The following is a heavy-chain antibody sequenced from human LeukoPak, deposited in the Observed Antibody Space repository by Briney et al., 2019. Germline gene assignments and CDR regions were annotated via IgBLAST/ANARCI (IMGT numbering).Heavy chain of an antibody. J-gene: IGHJ1*01. CDR3: ALGDGYNLEYFQH. V-gene: IGHV3-23*01. CDR1: RFTFSSYA. CDR2: IRGNGGRT. Sequence: PGGSLRLSCAASRFTFSSYAMSWVSQAPGKVLEWVSAIRGNGGRTDDGDSVKGRFTISRENSKHTPYLQMNSLRAEDTAGYYCALGDGYNLEYFQHWGQGTLVSVSS. D-gene: IGHD5-24*01.